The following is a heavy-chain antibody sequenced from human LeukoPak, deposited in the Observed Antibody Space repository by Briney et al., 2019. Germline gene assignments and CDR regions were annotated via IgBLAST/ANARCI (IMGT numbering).Heavy chain of an antibody. CDR1: GGSISITTYY. Sequence: PSETLSLTCIVSGGSISITTYYWGWMRQPPGKGLEWIGSINYSGNSYYNPSLRSRVTISVDTSKNQFSLKLNSVTAADTAVYYCATSDYGVYYFDYWGQGTLVTVSS. V-gene: IGHV4-39*07. D-gene: IGHD4-17*01. CDR3: ATSDYGVYYFDY. J-gene: IGHJ4*02. CDR2: INYSGNS.